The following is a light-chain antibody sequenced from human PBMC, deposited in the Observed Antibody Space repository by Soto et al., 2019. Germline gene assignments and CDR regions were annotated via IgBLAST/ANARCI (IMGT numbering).Light chain of an antibody. CDR3: QQYNDWPPR. J-gene: IGKJ1*01. V-gene: IGKV3-15*01. Sequence: EMVMTQSPATLSVSPGERATLSCRASQSVSSYLAWYQQKPGQPPRLLIYVASTRAAGIPARFSGSGSGTEFTLTINSLQSEDFALYYCQQYNDWPPRFGQGTKVEIK. CDR1: QSVSSY. CDR2: VAS.